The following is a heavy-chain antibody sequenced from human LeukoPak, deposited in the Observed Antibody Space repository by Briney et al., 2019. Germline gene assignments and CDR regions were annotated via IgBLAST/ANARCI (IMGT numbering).Heavy chain of an antibody. V-gene: IGHV3-30-3*01. CDR2: VSYDGTIK. Sequence: PRGSLRLSCAASGFTFSYHAMHWVRQAPGKGLEWVAVVSYDGTIKYYTDSVKGRFTISRDNSRNTLFLQMNSLTAEDTAVYYCARGRAYDDYGSGDCFDYWGQGTLVSVSS. D-gene: IGHD4-17*01. CDR1: GFTFSYHA. J-gene: IGHJ4*02. CDR3: ARGRAYDDYGSGDCFDY.